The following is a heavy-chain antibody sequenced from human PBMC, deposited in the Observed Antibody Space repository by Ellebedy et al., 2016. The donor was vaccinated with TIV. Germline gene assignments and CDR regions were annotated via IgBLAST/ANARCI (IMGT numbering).Heavy chain of an antibody. Sequence: SETLSLXCTVSGGSISSYYWSWIRQPAGKGLEWIGRIYTSGSTNYNPSLKSRVTMSVDTSKNQFSLKLSSVTAADTAVYYCSGQQLVESAFDIWGQGTMVTVSS. CDR3: SGQQLVESAFDI. V-gene: IGHV4-4*07. D-gene: IGHD6-13*01. CDR2: IYTSGST. J-gene: IGHJ3*02. CDR1: GGSISSYY.